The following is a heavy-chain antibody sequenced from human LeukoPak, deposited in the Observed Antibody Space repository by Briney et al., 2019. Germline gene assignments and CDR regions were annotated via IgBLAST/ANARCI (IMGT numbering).Heavy chain of an antibody. V-gene: IGHV4-34*01. Sequence: SETLSLTCAVYGGSFSGYYWSWIRQPPGKGLEWIGEINHSGSTNYNPSLKSRGTISVDTSKNQFSLKLSSVTAADTAVYYCARRRRDGYNYWGQGTLVTVSS. D-gene: IGHD5-24*01. J-gene: IGHJ4*02. CDR1: GGSFSGYY. CDR3: ARRRRDGYNY. CDR2: INHSGST.